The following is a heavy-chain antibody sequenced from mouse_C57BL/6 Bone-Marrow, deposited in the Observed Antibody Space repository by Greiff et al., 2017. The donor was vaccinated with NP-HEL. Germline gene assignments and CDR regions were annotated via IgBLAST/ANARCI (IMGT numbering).Heavy chain of an antibody. J-gene: IGHJ4*01. CDR1: GYTFTDYY. D-gene: IGHD2-2*01. CDR3: ARRGGYGYDRAMDY. CDR2: IYPGSGNT. V-gene: IGHV1-76*01. Sequence: QVQLQQSGAELVRPGASVKLSCKASGYTFTDYYINWVKQRPGQGLEWIARIYPGSGNTYYNEKFKGKATLTAEKSSSTAYMQLSSLTSEDSAVYFCARRGGYGYDRAMDYWGQGTSVTVSS.